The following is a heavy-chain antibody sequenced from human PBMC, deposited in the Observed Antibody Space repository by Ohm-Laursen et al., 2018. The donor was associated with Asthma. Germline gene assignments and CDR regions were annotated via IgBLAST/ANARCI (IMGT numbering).Heavy chain of an antibody. J-gene: IGHJ5*02. CDR3: ARHESERQESYNWFDP. D-gene: IGHD3-10*01. CDR2: IYHSGST. Sequence: SQTLSLTCAVSGGSISSGGYSWSWIRQPPGKGLEWIGYIYHSGSTYYNPSLKSRVTISVDTSKNQFSLKLSSVTAADTAVYYCARHESERQESYNWFDPWGLGTLVTVSS. V-gene: IGHV4-30-2*03. CDR1: GGSISSGGYS.